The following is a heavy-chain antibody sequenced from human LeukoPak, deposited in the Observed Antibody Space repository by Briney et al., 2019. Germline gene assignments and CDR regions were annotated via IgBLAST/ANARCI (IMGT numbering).Heavy chain of an antibody. V-gene: IGHV4-59*01. CDR1: GGSISSYY. Sequence: PSETLSLTCTVSGGSISSYYWRWIRQPPGKGLEWIGYIYYSGSSNYNPSLKSQVTISVDSSKKQCSLKLSSVTAADTAVYYCASRKEHAFDIWGQGTMVTVSS. J-gene: IGHJ3*02. D-gene: IGHD1-14*01. CDR2: IYYSGSS. CDR3: ASRKEHAFDI.